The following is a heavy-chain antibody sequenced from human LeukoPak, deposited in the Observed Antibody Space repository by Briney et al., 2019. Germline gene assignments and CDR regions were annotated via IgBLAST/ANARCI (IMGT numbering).Heavy chain of an antibody. CDR2: IYPGDSDT. CDR1: GYSFTSYC. CDR3: ARPAGAVAGNDAFDI. D-gene: IGHD6-19*01. Sequence: GESLKISCKGSGYSFTSYCIGWVRQMPGKGLEWMGIIYPGDSDTRYSPSFQGQVTISADKSISTAYLQWSSLKASDTAMYYCARPAGAVAGNDAFDIWGQGKMVTVSS. J-gene: IGHJ3*02. V-gene: IGHV5-51*01.